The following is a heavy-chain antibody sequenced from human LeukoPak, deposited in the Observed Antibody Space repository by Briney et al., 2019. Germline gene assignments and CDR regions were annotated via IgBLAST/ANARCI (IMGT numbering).Heavy chain of an antibody. Sequence: GGSLRLSCAASGFTFNYFWMHWVRQVPGKGPVWVSGINHDGTATYYADSVKGRFTTSRDNAKNTVYLQTNGLRAEDTSVYFCATVSEYWGQGTLVTVSS. J-gene: IGHJ4*02. CDR1: GFTFNYFW. V-gene: IGHV3-74*01. CDR2: INHDGTAT. CDR3: ATVSEY.